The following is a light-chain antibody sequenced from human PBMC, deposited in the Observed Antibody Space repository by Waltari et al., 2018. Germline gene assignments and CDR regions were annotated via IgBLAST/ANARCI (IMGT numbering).Light chain of an antibody. CDR3: CSYAGLGTYV. CDR2: EVI. CDR1: TSDGGNYDL. V-gene: IGLV2-23*02. J-gene: IGLJ1*01. Sequence: QSALTQPASVSGTPGQSITISCTGTTSDGGNYDLVPWYQHHPGKAPKLLICEVIKRPSGVSSRFSGSKSGSTASLTISGLQPEDEADYYCCSYAGLGTYVFGSGTKVTVL.